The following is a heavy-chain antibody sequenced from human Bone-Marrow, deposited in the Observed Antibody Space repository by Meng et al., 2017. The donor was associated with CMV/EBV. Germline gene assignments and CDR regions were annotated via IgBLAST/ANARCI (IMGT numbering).Heavy chain of an antibody. CDR3: AGVGISNDAFDI. V-gene: IGHV4-61*05. CDR1: GGSISSSSYY. Sequence: SETLSLTCTVSGGSISSSSYYWGWIRQPPGKGLEWIGYIYYSGSTNYNPSLKSRVTISVDTSKNQFSLKLSSVTAADTAVYYCAGVGISNDAFDIWGQGTMVNFSS. CDR2: IYYSGST. D-gene: IGHD1-26*01. J-gene: IGHJ3*02.